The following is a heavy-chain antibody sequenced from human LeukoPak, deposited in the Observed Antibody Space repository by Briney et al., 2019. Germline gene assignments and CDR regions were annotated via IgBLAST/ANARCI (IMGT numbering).Heavy chain of an antibody. CDR2: IYASGNT. V-gene: IGHV4-4*07. CDR3: TRDPYGGNSHEDPYYYGMDV. J-gene: IGHJ6*02. CDR1: GDSISSYY. Sequence: SETLSLTCTVSGDSISSYYWSWIRQPAGKGLEWIGRIYASGNTNYNLSLKSRVTMSVDTSKSQFSLKLTSVTAADTAVYYCTRDPYGGNSHEDPYYYGMDVWGQGTTVTVSS. D-gene: IGHD4-23*01.